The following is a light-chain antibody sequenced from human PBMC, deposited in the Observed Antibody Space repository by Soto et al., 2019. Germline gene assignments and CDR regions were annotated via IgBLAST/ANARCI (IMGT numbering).Light chain of an antibody. CDR1: NSDVGGYND. J-gene: IGLJ1*01. Sequence: QSALTQPRSVSGSPGQSVTISCTGTNSDVGGYNDVSWYQQHPGKAPKLLIYDVSKRPSGVPDRLSGSKSGNTASLTISGLQAEDEADYYCCSYAGSYTHYVFGTGTKLTVL. CDR2: DVS. V-gene: IGLV2-11*01. CDR3: CSYAGSYTHYV.